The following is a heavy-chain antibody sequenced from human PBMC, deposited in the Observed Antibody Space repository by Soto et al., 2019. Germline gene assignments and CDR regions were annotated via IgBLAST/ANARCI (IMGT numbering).Heavy chain of an antibody. CDR3: VTVAYYERS. J-gene: IGHJ4*02. CDR2: IKSKTDGGTT. V-gene: IGHV3-15*07. D-gene: IGHD3-3*01. CDR1: GFTFSNVG. Sequence: EVQLVESGGGLVKPGGSLRLSCTASGFTFSNVGMHWVRQAAGKGLEWVGGIKSKTDGGTTDYAAPVKGRFTISRDDSKNKLYLQMHSLKTEDTAVYYCVTVAYYERSGGQGTLVTVSS.